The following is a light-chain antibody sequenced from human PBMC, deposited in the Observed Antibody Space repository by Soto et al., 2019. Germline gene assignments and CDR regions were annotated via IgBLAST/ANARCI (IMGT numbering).Light chain of an antibody. V-gene: IGLV7-46*01. CDR2: DTT. Sequence: QAVMSQEPSLTVSRGWTFTLTFGSSTGAVTNGHYPYWFQQKPGQAPRTLIYDTTNRHSWTPARFSGSLLGGKAALTLSRARPEDEAEYYCLLSYNGPYVFGTGTKVPVL. CDR3: LLSYNGPYV. CDR1: TGAVTNGHY. J-gene: IGLJ1*01.